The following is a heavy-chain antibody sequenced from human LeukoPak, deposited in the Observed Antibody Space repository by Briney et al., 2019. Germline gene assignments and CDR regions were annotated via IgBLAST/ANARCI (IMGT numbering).Heavy chain of an antibody. CDR3: AREVGATGDAFDT. J-gene: IGHJ3*02. CDR2: IIPIFGTA. CDR1: GGTFSSYA. V-gene: IGHV1-69*06. D-gene: IGHD1-26*01. Sequence: GASVKVSCKASGGTFSSYAISWVRQAPGQGLEWMGRIIPIFGTANYAQKFQGRVTITADKSTSTAYMELSSLRSEDTAVYYCAREVGATGDAFDTWGQGTMVTVSS.